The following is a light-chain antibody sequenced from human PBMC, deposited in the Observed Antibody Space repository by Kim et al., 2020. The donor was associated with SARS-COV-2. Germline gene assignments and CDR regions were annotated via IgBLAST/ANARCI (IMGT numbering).Light chain of an antibody. V-gene: IGKV4-1*01. CDR2: WAS. CDR3: QQYYRTPLT. J-gene: IGKJ5*01. Sequence: ATINCKSSQTVLYNSNNKNCLAWYQQKPGQPPKLLIYWASTRESGVPDRFSGGGSGTDFTLTISSLQAEDAAVYYCQQYYRTPLTFGQGTRLEIK. CDR1: QTVLYNSNNKNC.